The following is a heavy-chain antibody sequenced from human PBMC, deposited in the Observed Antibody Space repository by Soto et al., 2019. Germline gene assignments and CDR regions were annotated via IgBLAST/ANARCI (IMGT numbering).Heavy chain of an antibody. J-gene: IGHJ5*02. D-gene: IGHD2-2*01. CDR3: ARDRYCSSTICYGNWFDP. Sequence: QVQLVESGGGVVQPGRSLRLSCAASGFTFSSYAMHWVRQAPGKGLEWVAVISYDGSNKYYADSVKGRFTISRDNSKNTLYLQMNSLRAEDTAVYYCARDRYCSSTICYGNWFDPWGQGTLVTVSS. CDR1: GFTFSSYA. CDR2: ISYDGSNK. V-gene: IGHV3-30-3*01.